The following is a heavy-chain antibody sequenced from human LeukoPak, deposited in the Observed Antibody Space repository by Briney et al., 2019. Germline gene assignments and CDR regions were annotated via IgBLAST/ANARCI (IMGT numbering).Heavy chain of an antibody. J-gene: IGHJ5*02. CDR1: GGSISSYY. Sequence: SETLSLTCTVSGGSISSYYWSWIRQPAGKGLEWIGRIYTSGSTNYNPSLKSRVTMSVDTSKNQFSLKLSSVTAADTAVYYCARDHTYQLLYPNWLDPWGQGTLVTVSS. D-gene: IGHD2-2*02. CDR2: IYTSGST. V-gene: IGHV4-4*07. CDR3: ARDHTYQLLYPNWLDP.